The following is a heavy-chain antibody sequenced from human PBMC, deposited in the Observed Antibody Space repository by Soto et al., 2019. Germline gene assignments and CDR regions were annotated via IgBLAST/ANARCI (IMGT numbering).Heavy chain of an antibody. J-gene: IGHJ4*02. CDR1: GFTVSSDY. D-gene: IGHD3-22*01. CDR2: IYSGGST. CDR3: ARDVRSSGYFDY. V-gene: IGHV3-66*01. Sequence: GGSLRLSCAASGFTVSSDYMSWVRQAPGKGLEWVSVIYSGGSTYYADSVKGRFTISRDNSKNTLYLQMNSLRAEDTAVYYCARDVRSSGYFDYWGQGTLVTVSS.